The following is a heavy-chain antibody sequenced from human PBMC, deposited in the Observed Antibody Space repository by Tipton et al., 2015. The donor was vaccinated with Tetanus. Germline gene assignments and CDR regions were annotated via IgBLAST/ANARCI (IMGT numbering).Heavy chain of an antibody. V-gene: IGHV3-23*01. D-gene: IGHD2-15*01. CDR2: IVAGGATT. Sequence: LSLTCAASGFTFSMYAMTWVRQAPGKGLEWVSGIVAGGATTYYADSVKGRFIISRDNSGNTVHLQMYSLRTEDTAVYYCTKTRMPGGCDSDSWGQGALVTVSS. J-gene: IGHJ4*02. CDR1: GFTFSMYA. CDR3: TKTRMPGGCDSDS.